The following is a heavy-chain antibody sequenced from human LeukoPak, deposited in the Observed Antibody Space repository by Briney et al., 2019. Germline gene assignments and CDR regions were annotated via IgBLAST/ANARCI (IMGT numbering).Heavy chain of an antibody. Sequence: SETLSLTCTVSGGSISNFYWSWIRQPPGKGLEWIGYIFFSGSANYNPSLKSRVTISVDTSKNQFSLRLTSVTAGDTAVYYCARGNGWYYPWGQGTLVTVSS. CDR3: ARGNGWYYP. CDR2: IFFSGSA. CDR1: GGSISNFY. J-gene: IGHJ5*02. D-gene: IGHD6-19*01. V-gene: IGHV4-59*08.